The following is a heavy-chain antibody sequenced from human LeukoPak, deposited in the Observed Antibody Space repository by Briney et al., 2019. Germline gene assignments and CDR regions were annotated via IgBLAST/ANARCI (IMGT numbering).Heavy chain of an antibody. CDR2: INSYGSST. CDR3: AREGYSSGWYGGSQYYFDY. V-gene: IGHV3-74*01. Sequence: GALRLSCAASGFTFISYWMHWVRQAPGKGLVWVARINSYGSSTSYADSVKGKFTISRDKDKNTLYLQMNSLRAEDTAVYYCAREGYSSGWYGGSQYYFDYWGQGTLVTVSS. J-gene: IGHJ4*02. D-gene: IGHD6-19*01. CDR1: GFTFISYW.